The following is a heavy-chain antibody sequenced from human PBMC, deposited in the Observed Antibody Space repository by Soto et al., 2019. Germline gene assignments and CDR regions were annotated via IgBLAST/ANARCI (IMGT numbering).Heavy chain of an antibody. J-gene: IGHJ3*02. D-gene: IGHD1-26*01. CDR1: GGSISTGGYY. CDR3: ATVRWELHDAFDI. CDR2: IYHSGMT. Sequence: QVQLQESGPGLVKPSHTLSLTCTVSGGSISTGGYYWSWIRQHPGRGLEWIGYIYHSGMTFSNPSLQSRVAISIDTSKNKFALKLSSVTAADTAVYYCATVRWELHDAFDIWGQGTMVSVSS. V-gene: IGHV4-31*03.